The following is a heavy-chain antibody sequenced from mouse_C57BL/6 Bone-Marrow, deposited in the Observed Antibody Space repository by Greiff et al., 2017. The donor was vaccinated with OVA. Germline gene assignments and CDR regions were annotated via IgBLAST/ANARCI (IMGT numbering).Heavy chain of an antibody. CDR1: GYTFTSYW. CDR3: ARWRLVYSNYEGLDYAMDY. J-gene: IGHJ4*01. V-gene: IGHV1-59*01. D-gene: IGHD2-5*01. CDR2: IDPSDSYT. Sequence: QVQLQQPGAELVRPGTSVKLSCKASGYTFTSYWMHWVKQRPGQGLEWIGVIDPSDSYTNYNQKFKGKATLTVDTSSSTAYMQLSRLTSEDSAVYYCARWRLVYSNYEGLDYAMDYWGQGTSVTVSS.